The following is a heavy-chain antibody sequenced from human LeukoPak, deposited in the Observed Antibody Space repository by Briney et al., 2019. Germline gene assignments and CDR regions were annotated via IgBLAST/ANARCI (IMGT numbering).Heavy chain of an antibody. CDR3: ARGIRFLAFDP. J-gene: IGHJ5*02. CDR1: GGSISSGDYY. D-gene: IGHD3-3*01. Sequence: SETLSLTCTVSGGSISSGDYYWSWIRQPPGKGLEWIGYIYYSGSTYYNPSLKSRVTISVDRSKNQFSLKLSSVTAADTAVYYCARGIRFLAFDPWGQGTLVTVSS. CDR2: IYYSGST. V-gene: IGHV4-30-4*01.